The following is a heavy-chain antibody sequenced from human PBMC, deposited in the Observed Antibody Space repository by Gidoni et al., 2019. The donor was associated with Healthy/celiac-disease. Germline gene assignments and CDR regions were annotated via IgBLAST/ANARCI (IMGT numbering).Heavy chain of an antibody. J-gene: IGHJ4*02. CDR3: AREQGRSWYARFDY. CDR2: IYYSGST. V-gene: IGHV4-39*07. CDR1: GGSISSSRYY. D-gene: IGHD6-13*01. Sequence: QLQLQESGPGLVKPSATLSLTCTVSGGSISSSRYYWGWIRQPPGKGLEWIGSIYYSGSTYYNPSLKSRVTISVDTSKNQFSLKLSSVTAADTAVYYCAREQGRSWYARFDYWDQGTLVTVSS.